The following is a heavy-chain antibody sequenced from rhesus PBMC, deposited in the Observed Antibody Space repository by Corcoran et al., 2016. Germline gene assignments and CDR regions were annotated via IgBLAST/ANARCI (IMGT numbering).Heavy chain of an antibody. CDR3: ARGGNCLDY. J-gene: IGHJ4*01. V-gene: IGHV4-165*01. CDR1: GGPFSDFY. D-gene: IGHD1-44*01. CDR2: INGDGGNS. Sequence: QVQLQESGPGLVKPSETLSLTCAVSGGPFSDFYWGWIRQPPGKGLEWIGYINGDGGNSNYNPSLKGRVTISTDTSKNQFSLELSAVTAADTAVYYCARGGNCLDYWGQGVLVTVSS.